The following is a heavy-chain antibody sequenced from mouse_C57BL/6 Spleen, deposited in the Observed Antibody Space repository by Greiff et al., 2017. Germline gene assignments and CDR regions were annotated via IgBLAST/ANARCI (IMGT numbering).Heavy chain of an antibody. CDR2: IDPSDSYT. D-gene: IGHD1-1*01. J-gene: IGHJ1*03. Sequence: VQLQQPGAELVMPGASVKLSCKASGYTFTSYWMHWVKQRPGQGLEWIGEIDPSDSYTNYNQKFKGKSTLTVDKSSSTAYMQLSSLTSEHSAVYSCTSRSTTVAYWYFDVWGTGTTVTVSA. CDR3: TSRSTTVAYWYFDV. V-gene: IGHV1-69*01. CDR1: GYTFTSYW.